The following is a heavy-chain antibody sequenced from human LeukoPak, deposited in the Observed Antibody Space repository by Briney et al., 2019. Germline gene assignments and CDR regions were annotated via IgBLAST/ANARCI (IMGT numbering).Heavy chain of an antibody. V-gene: IGHV3-66*01. Sequence: PGWSLRLSCAASGITVSTNYMSWVRQAPGKGLEWVSVIHGGGSTYYADSVKGRFTISRDNSKNTPYLQMNSLKAEDTAVYYCARCQSASYLRVFDIWGQGTMVTVSS. CDR2: IHGGGST. CDR3: ARCQSASYLRVFDI. CDR1: GITVSTNY. D-gene: IGHD1-26*01. J-gene: IGHJ3*02.